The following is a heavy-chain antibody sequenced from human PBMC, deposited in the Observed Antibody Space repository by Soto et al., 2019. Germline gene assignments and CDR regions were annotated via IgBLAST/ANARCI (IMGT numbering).Heavy chain of an antibody. CDR2: ITGNGDST. J-gene: IGHJ5*01. CDR1: GFTFRTYG. Sequence: GGSLRLSCAASGFTFRTYGMSWVRQAPGKGLEWVSVITGNGDSTYYADSVKGRFTVSRDNSKNTLFLEVNSLRAEDTATYYCAKDVPQQWLLSHTLDSWGQGTLVTVYS. CDR3: AKDVPQQWLLSHTLDS. V-gene: IGHV3-23*01. D-gene: IGHD6-19*01.